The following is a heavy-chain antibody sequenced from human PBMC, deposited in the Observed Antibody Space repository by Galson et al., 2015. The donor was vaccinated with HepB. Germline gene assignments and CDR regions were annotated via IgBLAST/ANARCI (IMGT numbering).Heavy chain of an antibody. CDR3: ARDQFSSSWYFDL. Sequence: SLRLSCAASGFTFSRYWMHWVRQAPGKGLVWVSRIESDGSSTSYAGSVTGRFTISRDNAKNTLYLQMNSLRAEDTAVYYCARDQFSSSWYFDLWGRGTLVTVSS. CDR2: IESDGSST. CDR1: GFTFSRYW. D-gene: IGHD6-13*01. J-gene: IGHJ2*01. V-gene: IGHV3-74*01.